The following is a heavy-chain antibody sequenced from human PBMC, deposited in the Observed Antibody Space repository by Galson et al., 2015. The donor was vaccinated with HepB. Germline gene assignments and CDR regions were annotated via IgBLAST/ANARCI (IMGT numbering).Heavy chain of an antibody. V-gene: IGHV7-4-1*02. CDR3: ARKINVLRFLEWSHGDYYMDV. CDR2: INTNTGNP. D-gene: IGHD3-3*01. J-gene: IGHJ6*03. Sequence: SVKVSCKASGYTFTSYAMNWVRQAPGQGLEWMGWINTNTGNPTYAQGFTGRFVFSLDTSVSTAYLQISSLKAEDTAVYYCARKINVLRFLEWSHGDYYMDVWGKGTTVTVSS. CDR1: GYTFTSYA.